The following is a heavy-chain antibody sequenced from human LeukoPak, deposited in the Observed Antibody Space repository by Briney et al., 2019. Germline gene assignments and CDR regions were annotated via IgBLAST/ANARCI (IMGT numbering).Heavy chain of an antibody. V-gene: IGHV4-34*01. CDR3: ARRHIVVVTARYDY. D-gene: IGHD2-21*02. CDR2: INHSGST. J-gene: IGHJ4*02. CDR1: GGSFSGYY. Sequence: SETLSLTCAVYGGSFSGYYWSWIRQPPGKGLEWIGEINHSGSTNYNPSLKSRVTISVDTSKNQFSLKLSSMTAADTAVYYCARRHIVVVTARYDYWGQGTLVTVSP.